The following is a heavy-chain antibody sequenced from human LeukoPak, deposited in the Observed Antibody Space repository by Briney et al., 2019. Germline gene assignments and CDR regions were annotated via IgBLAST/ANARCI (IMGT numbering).Heavy chain of an antibody. D-gene: IGHD3-22*01. CDR1: GGTFSSYA. CDR3: AREGYYDSSDYSTPVAYYYYYYMDV. J-gene: IGHJ6*03. CDR2: IIPIFGTA. Sequence: AASVKVSCKASGGTFSSYAISWVRQAPGQGLEWMGGIIPIFGTANYAQMFQGRVTITADESTSTAYMELSSLRSEDTAVFYCAREGYYDSSDYSTPVAYYYYYYMDVWGKGTTVTVSS. V-gene: IGHV1-69*01.